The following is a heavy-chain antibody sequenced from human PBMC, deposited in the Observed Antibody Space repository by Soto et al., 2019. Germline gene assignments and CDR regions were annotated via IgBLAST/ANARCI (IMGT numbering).Heavy chain of an antibody. CDR1: GYSFTSYW. J-gene: IGHJ4*02. Sequence: GESLKISWKGSGYSFTSYWIGWVRQMPGKGLEWMGIIYPGDSDTRYSPSFQGQVTISADKSISTAYLQWSSLKASDTAMYYCARVIAVAGTEEFWFDYWGQGTLVTVSS. V-gene: IGHV5-51*01. D-gene: IGHD6-19*01. CDR3: ARVIAVAGTEEFWFDY. CDR2: IYPGDSDT.